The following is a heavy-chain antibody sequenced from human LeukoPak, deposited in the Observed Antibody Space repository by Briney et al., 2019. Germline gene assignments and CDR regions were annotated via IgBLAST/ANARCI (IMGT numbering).Heavy chain of an antibody. CDR1: GGTFSSYA. D-gene: IGHD3-10*01. CDR3: ARVTMVRGAKGYYYGMDV. Sequence: SVKVSCKASGGTFSSYAISWARQAPGQGLEWMGGIIPIFGTANYAQKFQGRVTITADESTSTAYMELSSLRSEDTAVYYCARVTMVRGAKGYYYGMDVWGKGTTVTVYS. J-gene: IGHJ6*04. V-gene: IGHV1-69*01. CDR2: IIPIFGTA.